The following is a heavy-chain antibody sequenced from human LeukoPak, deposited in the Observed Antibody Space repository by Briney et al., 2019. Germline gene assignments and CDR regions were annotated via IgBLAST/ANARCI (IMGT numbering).Heavy chain of an antibody. D-gene: IGHD3-3*01. CDR3: ARSRMIYDVDYYYYLDV. V-gene: IGHV1-69*05. Sequence: SVKVSCKASGGTFSNDAISWVRQAPGQGLEWMGGLIPIFGTPNYAQKFQDRVTITTDESTTTAYMELISLRSEDTAVYYCARSRMIYDVDYYYYLDVWGKGTTVVVS. CDR1: GGTFSNDA. CDR2: LIPIFGTP. J-gene: IGHJ6*03.